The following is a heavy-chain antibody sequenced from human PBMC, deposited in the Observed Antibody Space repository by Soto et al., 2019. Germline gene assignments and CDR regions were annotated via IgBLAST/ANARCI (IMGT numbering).Heavy chain of an antibody. Sequence: LRLSCVASGFPFSSYAMSWARQTPGKGLEWVSGISGSGGRTYYADSVKGRFTISRDNSNNTLSLQMHILRVEDTAVYFCAKGGYYSLFDIWGQGTMVTVSS. J-gene: IGHJ3*02. V-gene: IGHV3-23*01. CDR1: GFPFSSYA. CDR3: AKGGYYSLFDI. CDR2: ISGSGGRT. D-gene: IGHD3-16*01.